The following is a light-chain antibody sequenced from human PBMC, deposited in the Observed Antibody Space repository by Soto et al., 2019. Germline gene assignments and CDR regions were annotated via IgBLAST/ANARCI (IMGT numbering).Light chain of an antibody. J-gene: IGKJ3*01. V-gene: IGKV3-11*01. CDR2: DAS. CDR1: QSVSSN. Sequence: EIVMTQSPANLSVSPGETPALHCXASQSVSSNLAWYQQKPGQPPRLLIYDASNRATGIPVRFSGSGSGTDFTLTISSLEPEDFAVYYCQQRSTWPPFSFGPGTKVDI. CDR3: QQRSTWPPFS.